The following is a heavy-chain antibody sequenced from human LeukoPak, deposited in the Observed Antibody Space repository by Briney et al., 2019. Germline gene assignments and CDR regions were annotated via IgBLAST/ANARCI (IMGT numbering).Heavy chain of an antibody. J-gene: IGHJ6*03. Sequence: ASVKVSCKASGYTFTGYDINWVRQATGQGLEWMGWMNPNSGNTGYAQKFQGRVTITRNTSISTAYMELSSLRSEDTAVYYCARGFYGSGSYRYYYYYYYMDVWGKGTTVTVSS. CDR2: MNPNSGNT. D-gene: IGHD3-10*01. V-gene: IGHV1-8*01. CDR1: GYTFTGYD. CDR3: ARGFYGSGSYRYYYYYYYMDV.